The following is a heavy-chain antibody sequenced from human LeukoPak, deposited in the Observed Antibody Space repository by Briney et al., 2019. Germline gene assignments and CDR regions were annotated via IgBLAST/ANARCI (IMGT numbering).Heavy chain of an antibody. CDR3: ARGYYYDSSGYNDY. CDR2: IYSGGST. CDR1: GFTVSSNY. J-gene: IGHJ4*02. Sequence: GGSLRLSCAASGFTVSSNYMSWVRQAPGKGLEWVSVIYSGGSTYYADSVKGRFTISRDNSENTLYLQMNSLRAEDTAVYYCARGYYYDSSGYNDYWGQGTLVTVSS. V-gene: IGHV3-66*01. D-gene: IGHD3-22*01.